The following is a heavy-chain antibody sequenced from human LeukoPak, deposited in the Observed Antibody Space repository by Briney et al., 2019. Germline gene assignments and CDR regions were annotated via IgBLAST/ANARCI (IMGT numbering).Heavy chain of an antibody. Sequence: SLKISCAASGFTFDDYAMHWVRQAPGKGLEWVSGISWNSGSIGYADSVKGRFTISRDNAKNSLYLQMNSLRAEDTALYYCAKGPGYSSGWDGDWGQGTLVTVSS. D-gene: IGHD6-19*01. J-gene: IGHJ4*02. CDR1: GFTFDDYA. CDR3: AKGPGYSSGWDGD. CDR2: ISWNSGSI. V-gene: IGHV3-9*01.